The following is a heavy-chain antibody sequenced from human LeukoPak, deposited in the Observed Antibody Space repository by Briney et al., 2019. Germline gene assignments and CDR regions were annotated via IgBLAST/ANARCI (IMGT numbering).Heavy chain of an antibody. CDR2: IYHSGST. CDR3: ASGYYYDSSGYYSGACDI. V-gene: IGHV4-38-2*02. CDR1: GYSISSGYY. J-gene: IGHJ3*02. Sequence: PSETLSLTCTVSGYSISSGYYWGWIRQPPGKGLEWIGSIYHSGSTYYNPSLKSRVTISVDTSKNQFSLKLSSVTAADTAVYYCASGYYYDSSGYYSGACDIWGQGTMVTVSS. D-gene: IGHD3-22*01.